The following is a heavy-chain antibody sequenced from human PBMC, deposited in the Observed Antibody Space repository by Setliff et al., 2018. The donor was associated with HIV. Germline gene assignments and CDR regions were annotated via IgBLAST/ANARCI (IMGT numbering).Heavy chain of an antibody. CDR3: AKHECSGGCYYYMDV. V-gene: IGHV3-23*01. J-gene: IGHJ6*03. Sequence: PGGSLRLSCTAPGFNFMFFAMSWVRQAPGKGLEWVSGISGSNSRTDYVDSVKGRFTISRDKSKNTLYLQLNSLRAEDTAVYYCAKHECSGGCYYYMDVWGKGIMV. D-gene: IGHD2-15*01. CDR2: ISGSNSRT. CDR1: GFNFMFFA.